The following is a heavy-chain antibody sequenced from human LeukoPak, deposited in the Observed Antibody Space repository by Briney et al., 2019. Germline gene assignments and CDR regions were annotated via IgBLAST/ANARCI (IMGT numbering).Heavy chain of an antibody. J-gene: IGHJ5*02. D-gene: IGHD4-17*01. CDR3: ARDQGYGDYVYDS. CDR2: IYASRNT. Sequence: SETLSLTCTVSGGSFTSDNYYWSWIRQPAGKGLEWIGRIYASRNTNYNPYLKSRVTISVDTSKNQFSLKLTSVTAADTAVYYCARDQGYGDYVYDSWGQGILVTVSS. V-gene: IGHV4-61*02. CDR1: GGSFTSDNYY.